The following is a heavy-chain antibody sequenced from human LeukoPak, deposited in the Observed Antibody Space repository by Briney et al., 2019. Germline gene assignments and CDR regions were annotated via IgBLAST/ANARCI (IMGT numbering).Heavy chain of an antibody. D-gene: IGHD3-16*02. Sequence: SVKVSCKASGFTLSSSAIHWVRQARGQRLEWIGWIVGGSGKTEFAQKFQERVTLTRDMSTNTANVELSSLKFDDTAVFFCAADFVEGDAFDLWGPGTVVTVS. V-gene: IGHV1-58*02. CDR2: IVGGSGKT. J-gene: IGHJ3*01. CDR3: AADFVEGDAFDL. CDR1: GFTLSSSA.